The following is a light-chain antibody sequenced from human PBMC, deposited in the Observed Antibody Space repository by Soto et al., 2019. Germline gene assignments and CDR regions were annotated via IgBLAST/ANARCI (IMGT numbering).Light chain of an antibody. CDR2: GAS. Sequence: EIVLTHSPGTLSLSPCERAALSCSAIQSVSSSYLAWYQQKPGQAPRLLIYGASSRATVIPDRFSGSGSGTDFTLTISRLEPEDFAVYYCQQYGSSPSWTFGQGTKVDIK. J-gene: IGKJ1*01. V-gene: IGKV3-20*01. CDR1: QSVSSSY. CDR3: QQYGSSPSWT.